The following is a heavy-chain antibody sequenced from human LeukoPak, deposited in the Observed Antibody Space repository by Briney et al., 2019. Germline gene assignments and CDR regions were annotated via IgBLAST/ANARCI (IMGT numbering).Heavy chain of an antibody. D-gene: IGHD6-13*01. CDR1: GFTFSSYS. V-gene: IGHV3-21*01. CDR3: ARSSSWWGRNWFDP. J-gene: IGHJ5*02. Sequence: GGSLRLSCAASGFTFSSYSMNWARQAPGKGLEWVSSISSSSSYIYYADSVKGRFTISRDNAKNSLYLQMNSLRAEDTAVYYCARSSSWWGRNWFDPWGQGTLVTVSS. CDR2: ISSSSSYI.